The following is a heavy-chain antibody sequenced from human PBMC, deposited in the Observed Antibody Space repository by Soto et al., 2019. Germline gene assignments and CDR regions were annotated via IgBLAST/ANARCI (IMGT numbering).Heavy chain of an antibody. CDR2: VSLGGGA. CDR1: GVSITSTDW. J-gene: IGHJ4*02. V-gene: IGHV4-4*02. D-gene: IGHD4-4*01. Sequence: QVQLQESGPGLVKPSETLSLSCAVSGVSITSTDWWSWVRQPPGKGLQWIGEVSLGGGANYNPSLKIRGTISVDNSKNQFSLTLNSVTAADTAVYVCACSTADTTLKASSFWGQGTLVTVSS. CDR3: ACSTADTTLKASSF.